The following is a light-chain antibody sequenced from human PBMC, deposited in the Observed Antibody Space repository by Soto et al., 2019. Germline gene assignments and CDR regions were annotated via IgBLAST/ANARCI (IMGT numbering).Light chain of an antibody. Sequence: IQMTPSPSSLSASIGDTVTITCRASQTIDRYLNWFQQKSGQAPKLLMNAASTLRSGVPSRFSASGSGTDFTLTISSLQPEDYATYYCQQSYNAPFNFGPGTKVDIK. CDR1: QTIDRY. CDR3: QQSYNAPFN. CDR2: AAS. V-gene: IGKV1-39*01. J-gene: IGKJ3*01.